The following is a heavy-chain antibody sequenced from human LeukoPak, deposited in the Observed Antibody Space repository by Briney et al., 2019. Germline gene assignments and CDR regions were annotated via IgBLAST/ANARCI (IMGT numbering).Heavy chain of an antibody. CDR2: INHSGST. J-gene: IGHJ4*02. Sequence: SETLSLTCADYAGSFSGYYWSWIRQPPGKGLEWIGEINHSGSTNYNPSLKGRVTISVDTSKNQFSLKLSSVTAADTAVYYCARGSDDSRDLDYWGQGTLVTVSS. D-gene: IGHD3-22*01. V-gene: IGHV4-34*01. CDR1: AGSFSGYY. CDR3: ARGSDDSRDLDY.